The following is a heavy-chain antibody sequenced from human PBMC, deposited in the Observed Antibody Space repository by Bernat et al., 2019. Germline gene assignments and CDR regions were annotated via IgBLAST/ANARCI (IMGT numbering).Heavy chain of an antibody. V-gene: IGHV3-7*01. Sequence: EVQLVESGGGLVQPGGSLRLSCAASGFTFSSYWMSWVRQAPGKGLEWVANIKQDGSEKYYVASVKGRFTISRDNARNSLYLQMNSLRAEDTAVYYCARQGPWLPSGGEAFDIWGKGTMVTVSS. D-gene: IGHD2-15*01. CDR2: IKQDGSEK. CDR1: GFTFSSYW. CDR3: ARQGPWLPSGGEAFDI. J-gene: IGHJ3*02.